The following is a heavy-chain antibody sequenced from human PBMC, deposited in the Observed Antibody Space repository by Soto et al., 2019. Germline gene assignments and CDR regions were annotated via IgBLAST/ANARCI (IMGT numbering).Heavy chain of an antibody. D-gene: IGHD3-3*01. V-gene: IGHV3-53*01. Sequence: LSPSCEASVPTVSSSSLTWFRQAPGKGLESVSVIYDGDKTFYTDSVKGRFTMSRDKSTNTLYLQMNNLRAEDKAVYYCAKPSGHHPLQWFDPWGQGSPVTVSS. CDR2: IYDGDKT. CDR1: VPTVSSSS. J-gene: IGHJ5*02. CDR3: AKPSGHHPLQWFDP.